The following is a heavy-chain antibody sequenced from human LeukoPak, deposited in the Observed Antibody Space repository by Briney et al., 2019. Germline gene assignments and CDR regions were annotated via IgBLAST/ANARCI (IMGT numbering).Heavy chain of an antibody. CDR3: ARGAVAGTWPGAFDI. J-gene: IGHJ3*02. CDR1: GFTFSSYG. Sequence: GGSLRLSCGASGFTFSSYGVQWVRRAPGKGLEWVAFIRYDGSNKYYADCVKGRFTISRDNSKNTLYPQMNSLRAEDTAVYYCARGAVAGTWPGAFDIWGQGTMVTVSS. D-gene: IGHD6-19*01. CDR2: IRYDGSNK. V-gene: IGHV3-30*02.